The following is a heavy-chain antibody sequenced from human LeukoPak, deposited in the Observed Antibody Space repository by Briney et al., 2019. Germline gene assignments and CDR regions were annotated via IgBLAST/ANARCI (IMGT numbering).Heavy chain of an antibody. Sequence: ASVEVSCKASGYTFTGYYMHWVRQAPGQGPEWMAWIHPNSGNTNYAQKLQGRVTVTRDTSVSTAYMELSGLQSDDTAVYYCARLRGAYEPFDYWGQGTLVTVSS. CDR2: IHPNSGNT. J-gene: IGHJ4*02. V-gene: IGHV1-2*02. D-gene: IGHD5-12*01. CDR1: GYTFTGYY. CDR3: ARLRGAYEPFDY.